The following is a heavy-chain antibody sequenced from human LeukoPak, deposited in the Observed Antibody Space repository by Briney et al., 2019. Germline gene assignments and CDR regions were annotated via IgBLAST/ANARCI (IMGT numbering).Heavy chain of an antibody. D-gene: IGHD3-16*02. V-gene: IGHV3-23*01. CDR2: ITNSGIIT. CDR1: GFTFSTYD. Sequence: GGSLRLSCAASGFTFSTYDMTWVRQAPGKGLEWVSIITNSGIITSYADSVKGRFTISRDNSRNTLFLQMNSLRAEDTAVYFCAKATSVYDYVWGNYRYYFDSWGQGTLVTVSS. J-gene: IGHJ4*02. CDR3: AKATSVYDYVWGNYRYYFDS.